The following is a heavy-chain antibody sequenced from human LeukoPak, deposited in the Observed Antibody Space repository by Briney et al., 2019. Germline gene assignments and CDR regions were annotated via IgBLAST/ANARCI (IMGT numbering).Heavy chain of an antibody. CDR3: ARAGPDYYDSSGYPPFDY. D-gene: IGHD3-22*01. J-gene: IGHJ4*02. CDR1: GSSISSGDYY. V-gene: IGHV4-30-4*01. Sequence: SETLSLTCTVSGSSISSGDYYWSWIRQPPGKGLEWIGYIYYSGSTYYNPSLKSRVTISVDTSKNQFSLKLSSVTAADTAVYYCARAGPDYYDSSGYPPFDYWGQGTLVTVSS. CDR2: IYYSGST.